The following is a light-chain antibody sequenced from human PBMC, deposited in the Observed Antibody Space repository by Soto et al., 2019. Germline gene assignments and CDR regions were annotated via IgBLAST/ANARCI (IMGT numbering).Light chain of an antibody. V-gene: IGLV1-40*01. Sequence: QSVLTQPPSVSGAPGQRVTISCTGSSSNIGAGYDVHWYQQLPGTAPKLLIYGNSNRPSGVPDRFSGFKSGTSASLAITGLQAEDEADYYCQSYDSSLSGRGVVFGGGTKLTVL. CDR1: SSNIGAGYD. J-gene: IGLJ2*01. CDR2: GNS. CDR3: QSYDSSLSGRGVV.